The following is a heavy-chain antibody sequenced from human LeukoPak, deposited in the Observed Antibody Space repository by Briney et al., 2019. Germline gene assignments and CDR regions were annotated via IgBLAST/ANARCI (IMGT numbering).Heavy chain of an antibody. V-gene: IGHV3-11*06. CDR1: GFTFSDYY. CDR3: ARFQYDILTGYYPNYFDY. CDR2: ISSSGNRT. Sequence: GGSLRLSCAASGFTFSDYYMSWIRQAPGKGLEWVSYISSSGNRTNYADSVKGRFTTSKDNSRNSLFLQMNSLRAEDTAMYYCARFQYDILTGYYPNYFDYWGQGTLVTVSS. J-gene: IGHJ4*02. D-gene: IGHD3-9*01.